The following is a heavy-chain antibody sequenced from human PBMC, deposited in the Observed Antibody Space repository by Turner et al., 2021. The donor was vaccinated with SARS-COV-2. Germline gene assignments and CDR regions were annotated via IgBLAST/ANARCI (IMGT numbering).Heavy chain of an antibody. J-gene: IGHJ6*02. CDR3: AGEEVVFRASHTLYYYGMDV. CDR1: GGSISSSSYY. V-gene: IGHV4-39*01. Sequence: QLPLQESGPGLVKPSETLSLPCTVSGGSISSSSYYWGWLRQPPGKGLEWIGRIYYSGSTYYNPSLKSRVTISVDTSKNQCSLKLSSVTAADTAVYYCAGEEVVFRASHTLYYYGMDVWGQGTTVTVSS. CDR2: IYYSGST. D-gene: IGHD3-22*01.